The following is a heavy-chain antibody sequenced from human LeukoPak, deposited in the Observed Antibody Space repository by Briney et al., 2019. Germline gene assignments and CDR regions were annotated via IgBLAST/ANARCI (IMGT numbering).Heavy chain of an antibody. CDR3: AKGHRSGGTCYYDY. CDR2: ISGSGGST. CDR1: GFTFSSYA. V-gene: IGHV3-23*01. Sequence: GGSLRLSCAASGFTFSSYAMSWVRQAPGKGLEWVSAISGSGGSTYYADSVKGRITISRDNSKNTLYLQMNSLSAEDTAVYYCAKGHRSGGTCYYDYWGQGTLVTVSS. D-gene: IGHD2-15*01. J-gene: IGHJ4*02.